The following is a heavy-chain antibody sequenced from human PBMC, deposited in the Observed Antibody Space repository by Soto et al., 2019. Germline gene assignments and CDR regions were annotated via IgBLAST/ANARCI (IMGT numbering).Heavy chain of an antibody. Sequence: GSLRLSCVASGFTFSNYGLQWGRQAPGKGLEWVAVIWYDGSNEDSTDSVKGRFTISRDNSKNTLYLQRNSLRVEDTAVYYCARILFDYWGQGTLVTVSS. J-gene: IGHJ4*02. CDR1: GFTFSNYG. CDR3: ARILFDY. V-gene: IGHV3-33*08. CDR2: IWYDGSNE.